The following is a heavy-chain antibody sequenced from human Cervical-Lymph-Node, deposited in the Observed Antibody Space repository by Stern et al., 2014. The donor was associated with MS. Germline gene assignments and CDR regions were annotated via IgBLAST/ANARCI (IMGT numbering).Heavy chain of an antibody. V-gene: IGHV7-4-1*01. J-gene: IGHJ4*02. CDR2: INTNTGNS. Sequence: VQLVESGSELKEPGASVKGSCKASGYTLTNYPMNWVRQAPGQGLEWMGWINTNTGNSTYAQGFTGRFVFSLDTSVSTAYLHSSLKAEDTAVYYCARDFVDTAMITRSDYLDSWGQGTLVTVSS. CDR3: ARDFVDTAMITRSDYLDS. D-gene: IGHD5-18*01. CDR1: GYTLTNYP.